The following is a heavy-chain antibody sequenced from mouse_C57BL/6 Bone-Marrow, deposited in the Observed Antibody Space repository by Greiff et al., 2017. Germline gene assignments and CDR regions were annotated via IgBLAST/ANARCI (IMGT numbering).Heavy chain of an antibody. D-gene: IGHD1-1*01. J-gene: IGHJ2*01. CDR2: ISSGGSYT. CDR1: GFTFSSYG. V-gene: IGHV5-6*02. Sequence: EVKLVESGGDLVKPGGSLKLSCAASGFTFSSYGMSWVRQTPDKRLEWVATISSGGSYTYYPDSVKGRFTISRDNAKNTLYLQMSSLKSEDTAMYYCARRGSSDYWGQGTTLTVSS. CDR3: ARRGSSDY.